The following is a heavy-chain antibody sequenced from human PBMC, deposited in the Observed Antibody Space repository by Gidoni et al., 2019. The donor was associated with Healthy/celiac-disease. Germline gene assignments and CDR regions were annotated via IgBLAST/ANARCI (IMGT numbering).Heavy chain of an antibody. CDR2: IDPSDSYT. V-gene: IGHV5-10-1*03. D-gene: IGHD1-26*01. CDR3: ARQGYSGSPGDWFDP. Sequence: EVQLVQSGAAVKKPGESLRISCKGSGYSFTSYWFSWGRQMPGKGWEWMGRIDPSDSYTNSGPSFQGHVTISADKSISNAYLQWSSLKASDTAMYYCARQGYSGSPGDWFDPWGQGTLVTVSS. J-gene: IGHJ5*02. CDR1: GYSFTSYW.